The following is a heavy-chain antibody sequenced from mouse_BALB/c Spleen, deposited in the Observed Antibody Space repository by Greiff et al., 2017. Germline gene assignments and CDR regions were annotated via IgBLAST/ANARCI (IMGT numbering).Heavy chain of an antibody. J-gene: IGHJ2*01. V-gene: IGHV1-80*01. D-gene: IGHD2-3*01. CDR3: ARTRRFYDGYFYFDY. CDR2: IYPGDGDT. Sequence: QVQLKQSGAELVRPGSSVKISCTASGYAFSSYWMNWVKQRPGQGLEWIGQIYPGDGDTNYNGKFKGKATLTADKSSSTDYMQLSNRTYEDSAVYFCARTRRFYDGYFYFDYWGQGTTLTVSS. CDR1: GYAFSSYW.